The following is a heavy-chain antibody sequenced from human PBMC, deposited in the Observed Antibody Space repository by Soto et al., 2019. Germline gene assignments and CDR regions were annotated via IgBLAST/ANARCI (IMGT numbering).Heavy chain of an antibody. Sequence: ASVKVSCKASGYTFTGYYMHWVRQAPGQGLEWMGIINPSGGSTSYAQKFQGRVTMTRDTSTSTVYMELSSLRSEDTAVYYCARAPRRVGYYYYGMDVWGQGTTVTVSS. V-gene: IGHV1-46*03. CDR3: ARAPRRVGYYYYGMDV. CDR2: INPSGGST. CDR1: GYTFTGYY. J-gene: IGHJ6*02.